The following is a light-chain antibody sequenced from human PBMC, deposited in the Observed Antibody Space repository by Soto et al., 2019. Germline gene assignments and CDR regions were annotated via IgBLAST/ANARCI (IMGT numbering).Light chain of an antibody. CDR1: QDISNY. V-gene: IGKV1-33*01. Sequence: DIQMTQSPSSLSASVGDRVTITCQASQDISNYLNWYQQKPGKAPKLLIYDASNLETGVPSRFSGSGSRTDFTFTISSLQPEDIATYYCQQYGLTFGGGTKVEIK. J-gene: IGKJ4*01. CDR2: DAS. CDR3: QQYGLT.